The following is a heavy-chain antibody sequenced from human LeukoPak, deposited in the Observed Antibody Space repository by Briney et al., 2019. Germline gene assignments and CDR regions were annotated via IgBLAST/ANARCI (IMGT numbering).Heavy chain of an antibody. J-gene: IGHJ4*02. CDR3: ARDLHYYDSSGYYYPTFDY. Sequence: GGSLRLSCAVSGFTFSDYYMAWIRQAPGKGLEWISYIDNSDTTIYYADSVKGRFTISRDNAKNSLYLQMNSLRAEDTAVYYCARDLHYYDSSGYYYPTFDYWGQGTLVTVSS. V-gene: IGHV3-11*04. CDR1: GFTFSDYY. CDR2: IDNSDTTI. D-gene: IGHD3-22*01.